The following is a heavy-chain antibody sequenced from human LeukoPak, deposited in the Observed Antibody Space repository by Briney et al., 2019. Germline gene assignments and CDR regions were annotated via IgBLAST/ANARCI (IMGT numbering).Heavy chain of an antibody. CDR2: MNPNSGGT. CDR3: ARGGSPIYYYYMDV. V-gene: IGHV1-2*02. J-gene: IGHJ6*03. CDR1: GYTFTSYD. D-gene: IGHD3-16*01. Sequence: ASVTVTCKASGYTFTSYDINWVRQAPAQGLEWMGWMNPNSGGTNYAQRSHGSGTITRDTSINTAYMELRRLRSDDTAVYYCARGGSPIYYYYMDVWGKGTTVTVSS.